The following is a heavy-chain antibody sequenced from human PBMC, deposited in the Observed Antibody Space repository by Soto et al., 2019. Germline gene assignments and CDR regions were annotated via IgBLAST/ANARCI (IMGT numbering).Heavy chain of an antibody. CDR3: ARDSSGYSFDY. D-gene: IGHD3-22*01. CDR1: GFTFSLYG. CDR2: ISYDGSVK. V-gene: IGHV3-30*09. Sequence: LRLSCAASGFTFSLYGLNWVRQAPGKGLEWVSLISYDGSVKFYADSVKGRFAISRDNSKNTLYLQMNSLRAEDTAVYYCARDSSGYSFDYWGQGTLVTVSS. J-gene: IGHJ4*02.